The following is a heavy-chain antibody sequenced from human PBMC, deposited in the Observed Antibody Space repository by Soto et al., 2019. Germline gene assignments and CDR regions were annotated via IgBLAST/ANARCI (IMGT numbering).Heavy chain of an antibody. Sequence: TLSLTCTVSGGSISSSSYYWGWIRQPPGKGLEWIGSIYYSGSTYYNPSLKSRVTISVDTSKNQFSLKLSSVTAADTAVYYCSSSGYYYYGMDVWGQGTTVTVSS. V-gene: IGHV4-39*01. CDR1: GGSISSSSYY. CDR3: SSSGYYYYGMDV. CDR2: IYYSGST. J-gene: IGHJ6*02. D-gene: IGHD6-6*01.